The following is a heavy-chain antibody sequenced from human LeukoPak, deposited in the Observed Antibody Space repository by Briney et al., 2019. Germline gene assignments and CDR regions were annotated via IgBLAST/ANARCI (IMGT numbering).Heavy chain of an antibody. CDR1: AFTFSSYA. J-gene: IGHJ6*03. V-gene: IGHV3-30*04. Sequence: GGSLRLSCAASAFTFSSYAMHWVRQAPGKGLEWVAVISYDGSNKYYADSVKGRFTISRDNSKNTLYLQMNSLRAEDTAVYYCAREGLTTVTYFFGYYMDVWGKGTTVTVSS. CDR2: ISYDGSNK. CDR3: AREGLTTVTYFFGYYMDV. D-gene: IGHD4-11*01.